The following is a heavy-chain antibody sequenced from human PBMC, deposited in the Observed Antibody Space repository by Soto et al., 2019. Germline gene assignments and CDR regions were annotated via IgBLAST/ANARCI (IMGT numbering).Heavy chain of an antibody. CDR2: IYYTGDT. V-gene: IGHV4-59*08. Sequence: PSETLSLTCTVSGTSITTYYWSWIRQPPGQELESIGYIYYTGDTNSNPSLKSRATITVDTSKNQFYLKLSSVTAADTAVYYCARHGANTGSFSEYFQHWGQGTLVTISS. CDR1: GTSITTYY. CDR3: ARHGANTGSFSEYFQH. J-gene: IGHJ1*01. D-gene: IGHD1-26*01.